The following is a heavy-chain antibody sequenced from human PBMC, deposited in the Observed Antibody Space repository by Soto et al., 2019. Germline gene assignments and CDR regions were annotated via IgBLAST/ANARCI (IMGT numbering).Heavy chain of an antibody. Sequence: SLILSCAASGFTFTNYAMTWARQAPGKGLEWVSSLLRSGSTTYYADSVKGRFTISSDISANSLYLQMDSLRAEDTAVYYCAKDAVSGDGIWLLDSWGQGTVVTVSS. CDR1: GFTFTNYA. CDR3: AKDAVSGDGIWLLDS. V-gene: IGHV3-23*01. J-gene: IGHJ4*02. CDR2: LLRSGSTT. D-gene: IGHD4-17*01.